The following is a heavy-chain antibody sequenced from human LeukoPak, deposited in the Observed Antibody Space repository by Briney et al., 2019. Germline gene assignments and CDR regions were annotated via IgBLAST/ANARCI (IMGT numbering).Heavy chain of an antibody. CDR1: GFTFSTYW. CDR3: AKSAVRGVPVLGN. CDR2: INQDGSEK. J-gene: IGHJ4*02. D-gene: IGHD3-3*01. V-gene: IGHV3-7*01. Sequence: GGSLRLSCAASGFTFSTYWMTWVRQAPGKGLESVANINQDGSEKYYVDSVKGRFTISRDNSKNTLYLQMNSLRAEDTAVYYCAKSAVRGVPVLGNWGQGTLVTVSS.